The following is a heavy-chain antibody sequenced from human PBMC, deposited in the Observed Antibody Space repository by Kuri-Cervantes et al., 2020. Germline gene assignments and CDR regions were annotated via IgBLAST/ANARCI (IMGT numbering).Heavy chain of an antibody. J-gene: IGHJ6*03. CDR2: ISYDGSNK. CDR3: ARDLWYDFWSGYIDYYYMDV. CDR1: GFTFRNYA. V-gene: IGHV3-30*01. Sequence: GGSLRLSCVVSGFTFRNYAMNWVRQAPGKGLEWVAVISYDGSNKYYADSVKGRFTISRDNSKNTLYLQMNSLRAEDTAVYYCARDLWYDFWSGYIDYYYMDVWGKGTTVTVSS. D-gene: IGHD3-3*01.